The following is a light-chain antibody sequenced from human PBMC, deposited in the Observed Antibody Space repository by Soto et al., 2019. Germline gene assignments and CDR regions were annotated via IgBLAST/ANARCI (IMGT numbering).Light chain of an antibody. CDR3: SSYTSSSTL. CDR2: DVS. J-gene: IGLJ1*01. V-gene: IGLV2-14*01. Sequence: QSALTQPASVSGSPGQSITISCTGTSSDVGGYNYVSWYQQHPGKAPKLMIYDVSNRPSGVSNRFSGSKSGNTASLTISGLQAEDEADYYCSSYTSSSTLVGTGTKLTVL. CDR1: SSDVGGYNY.